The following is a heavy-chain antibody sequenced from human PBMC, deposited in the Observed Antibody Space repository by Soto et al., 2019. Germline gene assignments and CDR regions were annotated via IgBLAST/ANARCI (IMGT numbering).Heavy chain of an antibody. D-gene: IGHD5-18*01. V-gene: IGHV4-61*08. J-gene: IGHJ4*02. Sequence: RSLTCTVSGGAISSGGFHWYWIRQHPGKGLEWIGYIYYSGSTNYNPSLKSRVTISVDTSKNQFSLKLSSVTAADTAVYYCARAYVDTAMIYFDYWGQGTLVTVSS. CDR3: ARAYVDTAMIYFDY. CDR2: IYYSGST. CDR1: GGAISSGGFH.